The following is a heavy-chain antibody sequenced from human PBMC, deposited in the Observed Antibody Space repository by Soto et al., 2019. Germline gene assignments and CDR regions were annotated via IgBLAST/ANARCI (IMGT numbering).Heavy chain of an antibody. D-gene: IGHD6-6*01. CDR2: IKQDGSEK. Sequence: EVQLLESGGGLVQPGGSLRLSCAASGCTFSSYWMSWVRQAPGKGLEWVANIKQDGSEKYYVDSVKGRFTISRDNAKNSLYLQMNSLRAEDTAVYYCARIEYSSFDYWGQGTLVTVSS. V-gene: IGHV3-7*01. CDR3: ARIEYSSFDY. J-gene: IGHJ4*02. CDR1: GCTFSSYW.